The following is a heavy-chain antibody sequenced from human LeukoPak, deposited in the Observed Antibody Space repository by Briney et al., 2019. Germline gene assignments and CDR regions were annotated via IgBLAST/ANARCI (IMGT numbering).Heavy chain of an antibody. CDR1: GFTFSSYA. V-gene: IGHV3-23*01. J-gene: IGHJ4*02. D-gene: IGHD3-22*01. Sequence: QAGGSLRLSRAASGFTFSSYAMSWVRQAPGKGLEWVSAISGSSGSTYYADSVKGRFTISRDNSKNTLYLQMNSLRAEDTAVYYCAKDSSVYYYDSSGYYFDYWGQGTLVTVSS. CDR2: ISGSSGST. CDR3: AKDSSVYYYDSSGYYFDY.